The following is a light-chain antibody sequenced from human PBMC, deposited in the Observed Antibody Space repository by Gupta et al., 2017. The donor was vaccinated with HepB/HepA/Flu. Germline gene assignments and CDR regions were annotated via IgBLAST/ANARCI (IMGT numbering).Light chain of an antibody. CDR2: AAS. CDR3: QQSYSSPPT. V-gene: IGKV1-39*01. Sequence: DIQMTQSPSSLSASVGDTVTVTCRASQSISSYLNWYQQKPGKAPKLLLYAASSLQSGVPSRFSGSRSGTDFTLTISSLQPEDFATYFCQQSYSSPPTFGGGTKVEIK. J-gene: IGKJ4*01. CDR1: QSISSY.